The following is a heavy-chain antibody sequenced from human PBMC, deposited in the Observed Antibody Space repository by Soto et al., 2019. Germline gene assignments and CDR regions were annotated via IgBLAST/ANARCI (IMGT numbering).Heavy chain of an antibody. V-gene: IGHV1-18*01. D-gene: IGHD7-27*01. CDR2: ISAYNGNT. Sequence: ASVKVSCKASGYTFTSYGISWVRQAPGQGLEWMGWISAYNGNTNYAQKLQGRVTMTTDTSTSTAYMELRSLRSDDTAVYYCARAGSSRLTGHAFDIWGQGTMVTVSS. CDR3: ARAGSSRLTGHAFDI. J-gene: IGHJ3*02. CDR1: GYTFTSYG.